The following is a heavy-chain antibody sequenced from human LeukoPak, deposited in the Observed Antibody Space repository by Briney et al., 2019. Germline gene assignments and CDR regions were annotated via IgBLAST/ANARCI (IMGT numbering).Heavy chain of an antibody. J-gene: IGHJ6*02. Sequence: SETLSVTCTVSGGSMSTGAYYWSWIRQHPGEGLEWIGYIYFNGATYYSPSLKSRLALSVDTSKNQFSLKLSSVTAADTAVYYCARGVINYYYGMDVWGQGTTVTVSS. CDR2: IYFNGAT. CDR3: ARGVINYYYGMDV. V-gene: IGHV4-31*03. D-gene: IGHD3-16*02. CDR1: GGSMSTGAYY.